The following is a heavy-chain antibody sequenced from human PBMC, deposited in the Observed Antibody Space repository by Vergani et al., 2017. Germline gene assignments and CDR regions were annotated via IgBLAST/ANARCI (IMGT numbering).Heavy chain of an antibody. Sequence: EVQLLESGGGLVQPGGSLRLSCAASGFTFSSYAMSWVRQAPGKGLEWVSAISGSGGSTYYADSVKGRFTISRDNSKNTLYLQMNSLRAEDTAVYYCAKPLVVEWYSSSWYSAFDIWGQGTMVTVSS. J-gene: IGHJ3*02. CDR2: ISGSGGST. V-gene: IGHV3-23*01. CDR1: GFTFSSYA. CDR3: AKPLVVEWYSSSWYSAFDI. D-gene: IGHD6-13*01.